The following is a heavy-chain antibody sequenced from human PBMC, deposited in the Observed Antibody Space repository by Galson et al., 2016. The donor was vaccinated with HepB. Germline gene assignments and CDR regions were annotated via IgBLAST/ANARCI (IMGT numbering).Heavy chain of an antibody. V-gene: IGHV3-48*04. CDR2: ISGSSDKI. Sequence: SLRLSCAASGFAFSSHSMNWVRQAPGKGLEWLAYISGSSDKIYYGDSVKGRFTISRDNARNLLFLQVDGLRAEDTAVYFCARGDGTNWDSDYWGQGTLVTVSS. D-gene: IGHD7-27*01. J-gene: IGHJ4*02. CDR3: ARGDGTNWDSDY. CDR1: GFAFSSHS.